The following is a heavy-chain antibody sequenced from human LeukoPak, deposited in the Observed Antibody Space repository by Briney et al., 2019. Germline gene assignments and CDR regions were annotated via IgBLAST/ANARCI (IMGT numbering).Heavy chain of an antibody. CDR3: ARGTTYGGNSGIDP. J-gene: IGHJ5*02. D-gene: IGHD4-23*01. CDR2: INHSGST. CDR1: GGSFSGYY. V-gene: IGHV4-34*01. Sequence: PSETLSLTCAVYGGSFSGYYWSWIRQPPGKGLEWIGEINHSGSTNYNPSLKSRVTISVDTSKNQFSLKLSSVTAADTAVYYCARGTTYGGNSGIDPWGQGTLVTVSS.